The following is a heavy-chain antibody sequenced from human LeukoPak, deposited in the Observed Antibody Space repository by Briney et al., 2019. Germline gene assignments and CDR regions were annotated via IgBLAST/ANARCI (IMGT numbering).Heavy chain of an antibody. Sequence: GGSLRLSCAASGFTFSSYLMSWVRQAPGKGLEWVANIKQDGSEKYYVDSVKGRFTISRDNAKNSLYLQMNSLRAEDTAVYYCAIRGPPYWGQGTLVTVSS. CDR1: GFTFSSYL. CDR2: IKQDGSEK. J-gene: IGHJ4*02. CDR3: AIRGPPY. V-gene: IGHV3-7*01.